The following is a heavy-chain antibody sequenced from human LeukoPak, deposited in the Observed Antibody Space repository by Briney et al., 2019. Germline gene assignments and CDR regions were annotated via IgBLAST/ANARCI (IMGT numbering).Heavy chain of an antibody. V-gene: IGHV3-21*01. CDR2: ITISSSYI. D-gene: IGHD6-19*01. CDR3: ARRREIAVTGGDWFDP. Sequence: GGSLRLSCAASGFTFSSYSMNWVRQAPGKGLEWVSSITISSSYIYYAASVKGQFTISRDNAKNSLYLQMNSLRAEDTAVYYGARRREIAVTGGDWFDPWGQGTLVTVSS. CDR1: GFTFSSYS. J-gene: IGHJ5*02.